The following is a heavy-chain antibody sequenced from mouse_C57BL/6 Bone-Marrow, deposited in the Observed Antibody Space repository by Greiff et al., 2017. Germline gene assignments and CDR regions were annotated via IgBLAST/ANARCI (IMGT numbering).Heavy chain of an antibody. V-gene: IGHV5-17*01. Sequence: LVESGGGLVKPGGSLKLSCAASGFTFSDYGMHWVRQAPEKGLEWVAYISSGRSTIYYADTVKGRFTISRDNATNTLFLQMTSLRSDDTAMYYCARPDDYAWFAYWGQGTLVTVSA. D-gene: IGHD2-4*01. CDR2: ISSGRSTI. CDR1: GFTFSDYG. J-gene: IGHJ3*01. CDR3: ARPDDYAWFAY.